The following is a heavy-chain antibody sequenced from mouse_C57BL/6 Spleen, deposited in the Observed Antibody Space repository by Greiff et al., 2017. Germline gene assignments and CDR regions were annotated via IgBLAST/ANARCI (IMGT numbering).Heavy chain of an antibody. Sequence: EVKLMESGGDLVKPGGSLKLSCAASGFTFSSYGMSWVRQTPDQRLEWVATISSGGSYTYYPDSVKGRFPISRANATNTLYLQMSSLKSEDTAMYYWARGHHYYGSSLDNWGEGATLSVSS. J-gene: IGHJ2*01. CDR3: ARGHHYYGSSLDN. CDR2: ISSGGSYT. V-gene: IGHV5-6*01. CDR1: GFTFSSYG. D-gene: IGHD1-1*01.